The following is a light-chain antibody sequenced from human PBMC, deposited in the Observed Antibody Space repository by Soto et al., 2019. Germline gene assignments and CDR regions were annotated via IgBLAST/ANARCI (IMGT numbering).Light chain of an antibody. CDR3: QHYVTSSIT. J-gene: IGKJ5*01. Sequence: EIVLTQSPGTLSLSTGERSTLSCRASQSVSSSYLAWYQQKPGQAPRLLIYGASSRATGIPDRFSGGGSGTDFTLTISRLEPEDFAVYYCQHYVTSSITFGQGTRLEIK. CDR1: QSVSSSY. CDR2: GAS. V-gene: IGKV3-20*01.